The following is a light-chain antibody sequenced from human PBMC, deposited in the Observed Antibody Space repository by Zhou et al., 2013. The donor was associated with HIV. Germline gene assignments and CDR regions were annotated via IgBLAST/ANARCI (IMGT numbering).Light chain of an antibody. Sequence: AIRLTQSPSSLSASTGDRVTITCRASQGISTYLAWYQQKPGKAPRFLIYGASSLQSRDPLQGSAAVDLEQISLSQSAPCSLKILSTYYCLQHNSYPWTFGPRDRRW. J-gene: IGKJ1*01. CDR1: QGISTY. V-gene: IGKV1-8*01. CDR3: LQHNSYPWT. CDR2: GAS.